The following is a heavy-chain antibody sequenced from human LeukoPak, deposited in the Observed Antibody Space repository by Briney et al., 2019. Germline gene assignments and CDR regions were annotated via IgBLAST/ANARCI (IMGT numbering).Heavy chain of an antibody. CDR1: GFTFSSYS. CDR3: ARDLGGIAVAGTKMDV. CDR2: ISSSSSYI. Sequence: GGSLRLSCAASGFTFSSYSMNWVRQAPGKGLEWVSSISSSSSYIYYADSVKGRLTISRDNAKNSLYLQMNSLRAEDTAVYYCARDLGGIAVAGTKMDVWGKGTTVTVSS. J-gene: IGHJ6*04. D-gene: IGHD6-19*01. V-gene: IGHV3-21*01.